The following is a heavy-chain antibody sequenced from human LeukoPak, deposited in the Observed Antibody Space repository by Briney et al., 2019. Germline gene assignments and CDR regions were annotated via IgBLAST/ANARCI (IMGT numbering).Heavy chain of an antibody. CDR1: GFTFSSYS. V-gene: IGHV3-21*01. D-gene: IGHD3-22*01. CDR3: AREHYYDSSGYWDDAFDI. Sequence: GGSLRLSCAASGFTFSSYSMNWVRQAPGKGLEWVSSIRSSSRYIYYADSVKGRFTTARDHAKNSLYLQMNSLRAEDTAVYYCAREHYYDSSGYWDDAFDIWGQGTMVTVSS. CDR2: IRSSSRYI. J-gene: IGHJ3*02.